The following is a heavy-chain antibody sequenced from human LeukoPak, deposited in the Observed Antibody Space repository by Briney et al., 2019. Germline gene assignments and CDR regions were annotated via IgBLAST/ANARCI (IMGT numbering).Heavy chain of an antibody. Sequence: ASVKVSCKASGYPLNTYDISWVRQAPGQGLEWMGGNRGYNGDTKYAQKFQARVTMTTDTSTSTAYMELRSLRTDDTAVYYCAREEYVWGSYRFVDYWGQGTLVTVSS. V-gene: IGHV1-18*01. CDR3: AREEYVWGSYRFVDY. CDR2: NRGYNGDT. D-gene: IGHD3-16*01. J-gene: IGHJ4*02. CDR1: GYPLNTYD.